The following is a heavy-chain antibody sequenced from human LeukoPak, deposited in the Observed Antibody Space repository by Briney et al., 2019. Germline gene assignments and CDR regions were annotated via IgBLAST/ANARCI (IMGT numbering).Heavy chain of an antibody. Sequence: SETLSLTCTVSGGSISSSSYYWGWIRQPPGKGLEWIGNIYYSGSTYYNPSLKSRVTISVDTSKNQFSLKLSSVTAADTAVYYCARVGGVWFGDHPGYWGQGTLVTVSS. CDR3: ARVGGVWFGDHPGY. CDR2: IYYSGST. CDR1: GGSISSSSYY. V-gene: IGHV4-39*07. J-gene: IGHJ4*02. D-gene: IGHD3-10*01.